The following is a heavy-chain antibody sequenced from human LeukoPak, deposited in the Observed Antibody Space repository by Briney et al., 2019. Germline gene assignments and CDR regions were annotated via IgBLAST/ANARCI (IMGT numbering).Heavy chain of an antibody. CDR3: ARALAVRRIFDY. Sequence: ASVTVSCKASGYTFTGYYMHWVRQAPGQGLEWMGWINLNSGGTNYEQKFQGWVTMTRDTSISTAYMELSRLRSDDTAVYYCARALAVRRIFDYWGQGTLVTVSS. J-gene: IGHJ4*02. D-gene: IGHD6-19*01. CDR2: INLNSGGT. CDR1: GYTFTGYY. V-gene: IGHV1-2*04.